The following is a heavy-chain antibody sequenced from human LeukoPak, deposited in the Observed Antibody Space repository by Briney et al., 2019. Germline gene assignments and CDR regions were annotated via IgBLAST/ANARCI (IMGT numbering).Heavy chain of an antibody. CDR1: GFTLSSYS. J-gene: IGHJ3*02. CDR2: ISSSSSTI. V-gene: IGHV3-48*01. D-gene: IGHD4-23*01. Sequence: GGSLRLSCAASGFTLSSYSMNWVRQAPGKGLEWVSYISSSSSTIYYADSVKGRFTISRDNAKNSLYLQMNSLRAEDTAVYYCARERWDDAFDIWGQGTMVTVSS. CDR3: ARERWDDAFDI.